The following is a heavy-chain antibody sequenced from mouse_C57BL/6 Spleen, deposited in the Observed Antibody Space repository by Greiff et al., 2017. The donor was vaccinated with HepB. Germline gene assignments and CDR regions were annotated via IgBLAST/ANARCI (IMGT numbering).Heavy chain of an antibody. D-gene: IGHD2-3*01. CDR3: ARTDGYYGYAMDY. J-gene: IGHJ4*01. Sequence: VQLQQPGAELVKPGASVKLSCKASGYTFTSYWMHWVKQRPGRGLEWIGRIDPNSGGTKYNEKFKSKATLTVDKPSSTAYMQLSSLTSEDSVVYYCARTDGYYGYAMDYWGQGTSVTVSS. V-gene: IGHV1-72*01. CDR2: IDPNSGGT. CDR1: GYTFTSYW.